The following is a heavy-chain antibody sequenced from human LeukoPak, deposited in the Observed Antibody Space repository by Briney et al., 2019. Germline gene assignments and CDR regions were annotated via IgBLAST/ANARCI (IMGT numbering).Heavy chain of an antibody. D-gene: IGHD1-26*01. CDR1: GDSVKNHY. CDR2: IYTSGHT. Sequence: SETLSLICTVSGDSVKNHYWSWIRQPAGKGLEWIGRIYTSGHTKYNPSLESRVTMSVDTSRNQISLRLSSVTAADTAVYYCTARIVGVPYDYWGQGTLVTASS. V-gene: IGHV4-4*07. CDR3: TARIVGVPYDY. J-gene: IGHJ4*02.